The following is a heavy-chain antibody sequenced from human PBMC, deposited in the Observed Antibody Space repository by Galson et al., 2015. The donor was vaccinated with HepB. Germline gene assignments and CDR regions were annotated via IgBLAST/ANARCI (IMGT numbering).Heavy chain of an antibody. CDR3: ARAPLPYYYDSSGFVRALDI. CDR2: IIPIFGTA. CDR1: GGTFSRYA. V-gene: IGHV1-69*13. J-gene: IGHJ3*02. D-gene: IGHD3-22*01. Sequence: SVKVSCKASGGTFSRYAISWVRQAPGQGLEWMGGIIPIFGTANYAQKFQGRVTITADESTSTAYMELSSLRSEDTAVYYCARAPLPYYYDSSGFVRALDIWGQGTMVTVSS.